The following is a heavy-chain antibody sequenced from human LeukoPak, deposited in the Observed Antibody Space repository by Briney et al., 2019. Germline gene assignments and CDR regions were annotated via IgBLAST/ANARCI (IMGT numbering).Heavy chain of an antibody. D-gene: IGHD6-19*01. Sequence: GGSLRLSCAASGFIFTDYWMYWVRQAPGRGLAWVANIKEDGSEKNYVDSVKGRFTISRDNTKNSLYLQMNSLRAEDTAVYYCATPGIAVAGHDYWGQGTLVTVSS. CDR2: IKEDGSEK. V-gene: IGHV3-7*03. CDR3: ATPGIAVAGHDY. J-gene: IGHJ4*02. CDR1: GFIFTDYW.